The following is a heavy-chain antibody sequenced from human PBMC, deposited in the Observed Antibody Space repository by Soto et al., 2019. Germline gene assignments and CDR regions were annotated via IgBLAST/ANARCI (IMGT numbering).Heavy chain of an antibody. CDR3: ARDRRYQLLFGDAFDI. V-gene: IGHV4-31*03. Sequence: SETLSLTCTVSGGSISSGGYYWSWIRQHPGKGLEWIGYIYYSGSTYYNPSLKSRVTISVDTSKNQFSLKLSSVTAADTAVYYCARDRRYQLLFGDAFDIWGQGTMVTVSS. CDR1: GGSISSGGYY. D-gene: IGHD2-2*01. CDR2: IYYSGST. J-gene: IGHJ3*02.